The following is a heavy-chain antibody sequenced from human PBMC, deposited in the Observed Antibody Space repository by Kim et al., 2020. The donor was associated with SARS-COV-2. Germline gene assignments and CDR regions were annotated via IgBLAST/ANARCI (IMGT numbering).Heavy chain of an antibody. V-gene: IGHV3-11*04. CDR3: ASRDDYVWGSYRSFDY. CDR1: GSTFSDYY. J-gene: IGHJ4*02. CDR2: ISSSGSTI. D-gene: IGHD3-16*02. Sequence: GGSLRLSCAASGSTFSDYYMSWIRQAPGKGLEWVSYISSSGSTIYYADSVKGRFTISRDNAKNALYLQMNSLRAVDTAVYYCASRDDYVWGSYRSFDYWGQGTLLTVSS.